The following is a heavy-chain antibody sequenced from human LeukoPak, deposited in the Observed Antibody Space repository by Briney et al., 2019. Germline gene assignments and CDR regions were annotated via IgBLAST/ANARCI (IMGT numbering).Heavy chain of an antibody. CDR3: AKEFPSSSLLTIQH. CDR2: ISGGGDST. Sequence: GGSLRLSCAASGFTFSSYAMSWVRQAPGKGLEWVSAISGGGDSTYYADSVKGRFTISRDNSKNTLYLQMNSPRAEDTAMYYCAKEFPSSSLLTIQHWGQGTLVTVSS. J-gene: IGHJ1*01. V-gene: IGHV3-23*01. D-gene: IGHD2-2*01. CDR1: GFTFSSYA.